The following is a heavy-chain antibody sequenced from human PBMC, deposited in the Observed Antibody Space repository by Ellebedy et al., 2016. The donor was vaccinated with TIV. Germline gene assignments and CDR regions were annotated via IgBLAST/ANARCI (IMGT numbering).Heavy chain of an antibody. J-gene: IGHJ4*02. CDR2: ISYDGSNK. V-gene: IGHV3-30*03. CDR1: GFTFSSYG. D-gene: IGHD6-13*01. CDR3: ARVGDIAAAGTVDY. Sequence: GESLKISXAASGFTFSSYGMHWVRQAPGKGLEWVAVISYDGSNKYYADSVKGRFTISRDNAKNSLYLQMNSLRAEDTAVYYCARVGDIAAAGTVDYWGQGTLVTVSS.